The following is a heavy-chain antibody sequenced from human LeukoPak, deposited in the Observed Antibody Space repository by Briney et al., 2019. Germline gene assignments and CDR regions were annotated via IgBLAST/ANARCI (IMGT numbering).Heavy chain of an antibody. CDR3: ARVAARGTIFGVVTDDAFDI. CDR1: GGTFSSYA. Sequence: GASVKVSCKASGGTFSSYAISWVRQAPGQGLEWMGGIIPIFGTANYAQKFQGRVTITADESTSTAYMELSSLRSEDTAVYYCARVAARGTIFGVVTDDAFDIWGQGTMVTVSS. CDR2: IIPIFGTA. D-gene: IGHD3-3*01. V-gene: IGHV1-69*01. J-gene: IGHJ3*02.